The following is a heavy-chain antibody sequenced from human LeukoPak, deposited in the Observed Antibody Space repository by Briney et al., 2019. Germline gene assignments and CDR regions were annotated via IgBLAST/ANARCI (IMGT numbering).Heavy chain of an antibody. V-gene: IGHV3-30*03. CDR1: GFTFSSYG. D-gene: IGHD3-22*01. CDR2: ISYDGSNK. CDR3: ARDSSGYPAAYYFDY. J-gene: IGHJ4*02. Sequence: GRSLRLSCAASGFTFSSYGMHWVRQAPGKGLEWVAAISYDGSNKYYADSVKGRFTISRDNSKNTLYLQMNSLRAEDTAVYYCARDSSGYPAAYYFDYWGQGTLVTVSS.